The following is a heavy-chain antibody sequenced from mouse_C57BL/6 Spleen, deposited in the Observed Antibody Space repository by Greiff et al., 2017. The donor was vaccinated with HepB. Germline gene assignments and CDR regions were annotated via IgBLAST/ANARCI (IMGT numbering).Heavy chain of an antibody. CDR1: GFTFSSYA. CDR2: ISSGGDYI. CDR3: TRAHYYGSSSDV. J-gene: IGHJ1*03. V-gene: IGHV5-9-1*02. Sequence: EVKLVESGEGLVKPGGSLKLSCAASGFTFSSYAMSWVRQTPEKRLEWVAYISSGGDYIYYADTVKGRFTISRDNARNTLYLQMSSLKSEDTAMYYCTRAHYYGSSSDVWGTGTTVTVSS. D-gene: IGHD1-1*01.